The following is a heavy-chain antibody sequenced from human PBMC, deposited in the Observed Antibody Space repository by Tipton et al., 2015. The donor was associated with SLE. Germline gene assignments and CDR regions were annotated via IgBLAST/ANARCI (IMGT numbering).Heavy chain of an antibody. CDR1: GFTFDDYA. CDR3: ARDTSYWYFDL. J-gene: IGHJ2*01. Sequence: SLRLSCAASGFTFDDYAMHWVRQAPGKGLEWVSGISWNSGSIGYADSVKGRFTISRDNAKNSLYLQMNSLRAEDTAVYYCARDTSYWYFDLWGRGTLVTVSS. CDR2: ISWNSGSI. V-gene: IGHV3-9*01.